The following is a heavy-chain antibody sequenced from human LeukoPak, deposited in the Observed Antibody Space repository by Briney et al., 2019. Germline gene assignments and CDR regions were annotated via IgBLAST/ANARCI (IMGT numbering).Heavy chain of an antibody. CDR3: AKRGVVIRVILVGFHKEAYYFDS. CDR1: GITLSNYG. V-gene: IGHV3-23*01. Sequence: PGGSLPLSCAVSGITLSNYGMSGGRRAPGKGREGVAGISDRGGRTNYPDSVKGRFTISRDNPKNTLYLQMNSLRAEDTAVYFCAKRGVVIRVILVGFHKEAYYFDSWGQGALVTVSS. D-gene: IGHD3-22*01. CDR2: ISDRGGRT. J-gene: IGHJ4*02.